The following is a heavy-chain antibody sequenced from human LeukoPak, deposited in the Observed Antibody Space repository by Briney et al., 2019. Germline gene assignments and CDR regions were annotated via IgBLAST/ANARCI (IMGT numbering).Heavy chain of an antibody. CDR3: SRAGPDWRIDS. D-gene: IGHD3-9*01. Sequence: GGSLRLSCAPSGFSFSDYRMLGVRHAPGKGPVWVTVINSERSFTTYGDSVKGRFTISRDNAKNTLYLQMNSLRAEDTAVYYCSRAGPDWRIDSWGQGTLVTVSS. CDR2: INSERSFT. J-gene: IGHJ4*02. V-gene: IGHV3-74*01. CDR1: GFSFSDYR.